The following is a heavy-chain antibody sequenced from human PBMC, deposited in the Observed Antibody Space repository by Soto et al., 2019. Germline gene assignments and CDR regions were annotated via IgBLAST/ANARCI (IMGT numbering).Heavy chain of an antibody. D-gene: IGHD2-15*01. Sequence: SVKVSCKASGGTFSGYAISWVRQAPGQGLEWMGGIIPIFGTANYAQKFQGRVTITADESTSTAYMELSSLRSEDTAVYYCASTVVVVAHDAFDIWGQGTMVTVSS. CDR2: IIPIFGTA. V-gene: IGHV1-69*13. J-gene: IGHJ3*02. CDR3: ASTVVVVAHDAFDI. CDR1: GGTFSGYA.